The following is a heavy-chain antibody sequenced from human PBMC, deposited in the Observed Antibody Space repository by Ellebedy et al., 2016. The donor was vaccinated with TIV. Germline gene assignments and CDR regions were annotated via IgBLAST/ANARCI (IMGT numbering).Heavy chain of an antibody. Sequence: GESLKISXAASGFTFSSYSMNWVRQAPGKGLEWVSYISSSSSTIYYADSVKGRFTISRDNAKNSLYLQMNSLRAEDTAVYYCARDDYGDYVSSYYYYGMDVWGQGTTVIVSS. CDR1: GFTFSSYS. J-gene: IGHJ6*02. V-gene: IGHV3-48*01. CDR3: ARDDYGDYVSSYYYYGMDV. CDR2: ISSSSSTI. D-gene: IGHD4-17*01.